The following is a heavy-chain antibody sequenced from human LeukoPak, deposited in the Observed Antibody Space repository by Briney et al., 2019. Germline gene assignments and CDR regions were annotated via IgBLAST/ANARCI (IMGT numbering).Heavy chain of an antibody. CDR3: AKDGGSYYGRGGDY. D-gene: IGHD1-26*01. J-gene: IGHJ4*02. V-gene: IGHV3-23*01. CDR1: GFTFSSYA. CDR2: ISGSGGST. Sequence: PGGSLRLSCAASGFTFSSYAMSWVRQAPGKGLEWVSAISGSGGSTYYADSVKGRFTISRDNSKNTLYLQMNSLRAEDTAVYYCAKDGGSYYGRGGDYWGQGTLVTVSS.